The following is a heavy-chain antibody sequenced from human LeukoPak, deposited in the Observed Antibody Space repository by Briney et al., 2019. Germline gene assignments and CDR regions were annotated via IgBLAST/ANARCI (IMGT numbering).Heavy chain of an antibody. V-gene: IGHV3-66*01. CDR1: GFTVSSNY. D-gene: IGHD3-22*01. CDR2: IYSGGST. CDR3: ARAAYYYDSSGDDY. J-gene: IGHJ4*02. Sequence: GGSLRLSCAASGFTVSSNYMSWVRQAPGKGLEWVSVIYSGGSTYYADSVKGRFTISRDNSKNTLYLQMNSLRAEDTAVYYCARAAYYYDSSGDDYWGQGTLVTVSS.